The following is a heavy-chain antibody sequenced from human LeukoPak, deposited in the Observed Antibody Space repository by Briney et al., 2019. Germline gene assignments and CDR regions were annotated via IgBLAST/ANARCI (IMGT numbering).Heavy chain of an antibody. CDR1: GFTFSSYA. J-gene: IGHJ4*02. V-gene: IGHV3-23*01. CDR3: AKWGSFVAAAGASDY. D-gene: IGHD6-13*01. Sequence: PGGSLRLSCAASGFTFSSYAMSWVRQAPGKGLEWVSAISGSGGSTYDADSVKGRFTISRDNSKNTLYLQMNSLRAEDTAVYYCAKWGSFVAAAGASDYWGQGTLVTVSS. CDR2: ISGSGGST.